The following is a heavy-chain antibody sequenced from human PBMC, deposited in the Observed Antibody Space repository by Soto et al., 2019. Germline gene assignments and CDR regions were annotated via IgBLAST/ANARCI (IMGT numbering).Heavy chain of an antibody. CDR2: IYSGGST. V-gene: IGHV3-66*01. Sequence: GGSLRLSCAASGFTVSTNYLSWVRQAPGKGLEWVSFIYSGGSTYYADSVKCRFTISRDNSKNTLYLQMNSLRAEDTAVYYCARDLYDYAFVWGQGTLVTVSS. D-gene: IGHD4-17*01. CDR3: ARDLYDYAFV. CDR1: GFTVSTNY. J-gene: IGHJ4*02.